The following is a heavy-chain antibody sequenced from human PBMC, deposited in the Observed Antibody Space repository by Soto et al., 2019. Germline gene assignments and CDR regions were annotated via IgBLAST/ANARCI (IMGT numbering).Heavy chain of an antibody. CDR3: ARDCIAVAGTTYYYYGMDV. J-gene: IGHJ6*02. Sequence: ASVKVSCTASGGTFSSYAISWVRQAPGQGLEWMGGIIPIFGTANYAQKFQGRVTITADESTSTAYMELSSLRSEDTAVYYCARDCIAVAGTTYYYYGMDVWGQGTTVTVSS. CDR2: IIPIFGTA. D-gene: IGHD6-19*01. CDR1: GGTFSSYA. V-gene: IGHV1-69*13.